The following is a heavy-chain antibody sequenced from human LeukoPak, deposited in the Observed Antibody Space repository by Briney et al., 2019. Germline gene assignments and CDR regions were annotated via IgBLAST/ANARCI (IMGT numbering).Heavy chain of an antibody. CDR2: INHSGST. J-gene: IGHJ3*02. Sequence: SETLSLTCAVYCGSFSGYYWSWIRQPPGKGLEWIGEINHSGSTNYNPSLKSRVTISVDTSKDQFSLKLSSVTAADTAVYYCARGDSSGYYYAFDIWGQGTTVTVSS. CDR3: ARGDSSGYYYAFDI. D-gene: IGHD3-22*01. CDR1: CGSFSGYY. V-gene: IGHV4-34*01.